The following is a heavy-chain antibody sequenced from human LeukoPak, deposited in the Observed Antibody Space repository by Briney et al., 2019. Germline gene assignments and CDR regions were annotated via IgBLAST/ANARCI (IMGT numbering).Heavy chain of an antibody. CDR2: IRYDGSNK. CDR1: GFTFSSYG. Sequence: GGSLRLSCAASGFTFSSYGMHWVRQAPGKGLEWVAFIRYDGSNKYYADSVKGRFTISRDNSKNTLYLQMNSLRAEDTAVYYCAKRADSSGYYYFDYWGQGTLVTVSS. J-gene: IGHJ4*02. CDR3: AKRADSSGYYYFDY. V-gene: IGHV3-30*02. D-gene: IGHD3-22*01.